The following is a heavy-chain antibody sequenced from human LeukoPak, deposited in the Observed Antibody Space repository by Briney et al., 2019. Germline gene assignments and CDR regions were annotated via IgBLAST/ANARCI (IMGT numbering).Heavy chain of an antibody. CDR1: GGSFSGYY. J-gene: IGHJ4*02. CDR3: ARAPMVRGDPFDY. V-gene: IGHV4-34*01. D-gene: IGHD3-10*01. Sequence: SETLSLTCAVYGGSFSGYYWSWIRRPPGKGLEWIGEINHSGSTNYNPSLKSRVTISVDTSKNQFSLKLSSVTAADTAVYYCARAPMVRGDPFDYWGQGTLVTVSS. CDR2: INHSGST.